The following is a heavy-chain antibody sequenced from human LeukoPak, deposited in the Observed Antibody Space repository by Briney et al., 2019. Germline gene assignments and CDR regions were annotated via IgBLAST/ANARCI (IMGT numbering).Heavy chain of an antibody. CDR3: ARESGFYGSGSRY. J-gene: IGHJ4*02. D-gene: IGHD3-10*01. Sequence: GASVKVSCKASGGTFSSYVISWVRQAPGQGLEWMGGIIPMFGTANYAQKFQGRVTMTRNPSISTAYMELSSLNSADTAVYYCARESGFYGSGSRYWGQGTLVTVSS. CDR2: IIPMFGTA. V-gene: IGHV1-69*05. CDR1: GGTFSSYV.